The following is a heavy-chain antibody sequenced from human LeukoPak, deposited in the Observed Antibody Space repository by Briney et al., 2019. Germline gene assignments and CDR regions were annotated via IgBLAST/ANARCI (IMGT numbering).Heavy chain of an antibody. J-gene: IGHJ4*02. V-gene: IGHV4-59*01. CDR2: IFYSGNT. Sequence: PSETLSLTCSVSGDSITTSYWNWIRQPPGQGLEWIGSIFYSGNTKYNPALQSRVTISVDTSKNQFSLEVNSVTAADTAVYYYARGRLSPSAFRPFEHWGRGTLVTVSS. D-gene: IGHD2/OR15-2a*01. CDR1: GDSITTSY. CDR3: ARGRLSPSAFRPFEH.